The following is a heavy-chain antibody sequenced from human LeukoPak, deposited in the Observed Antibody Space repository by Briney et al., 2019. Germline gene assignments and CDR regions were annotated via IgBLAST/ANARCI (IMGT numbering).Heavy chain of an antibody. CDR2: ISAYNGNT. Sequence: ASVKVSCKASGYTFTSYGISWVREAPAQGLEWMGWISAYNGNTNYAQKLQGRVTMTTDTSTSTAYMELRSLRSDDTAVYYCARSDCSGGSCYYFDYWGQGTLVTVSS. V-gene: IGHV1-18*01. J-gene: IGHJ4*02. D-gene: IGHD2-15*01. CDR1: GYTFTSYG. CDR3: ARSDCSGGSCYYFDY.